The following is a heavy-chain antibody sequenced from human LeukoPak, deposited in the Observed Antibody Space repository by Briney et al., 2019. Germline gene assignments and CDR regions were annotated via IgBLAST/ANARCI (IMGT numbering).Heavy chain of an antibody. D-gene: IGHD6-13*01. CDR2: ISWNSGSI. Sequence: PGGSLRLSCAASGFTFDDYAMHWVRQAPGKGLEWVSGISWNSGSIGYADSVKGRFTISRDNAKNSLYLQMNSLRAEDTAVYYCARDWGSGIAAAGTYGDYWGQGTLVTVSS. V-gene: IGHV3-9*01. J-gene: IGHJ4*02. CDR1: GFTFDDYA. CDR3: ARDWGSGIAAAGTYGDY.